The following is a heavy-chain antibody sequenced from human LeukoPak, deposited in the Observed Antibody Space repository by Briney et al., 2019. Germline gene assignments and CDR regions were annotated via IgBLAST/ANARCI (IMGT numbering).Heavy chain of an antibody. CDR3: TRDPRHFDS. CDR1: GFTLSDSY. J-gene: IGHJ5*01. V-gene: IGHV3-11*04. CDR2: ISGSGHDI. D-gene: IGHD6-6*01. Sequence: GGSLRLSCAASGFTLSDSYMTWVRQAPGKGVEWVAYISGSGHDINYSDSVKGRYTISRDNAKNSLYLQMSSLRVEDTAVYYCTRDPRHFDSCGQGTLVTVSS.